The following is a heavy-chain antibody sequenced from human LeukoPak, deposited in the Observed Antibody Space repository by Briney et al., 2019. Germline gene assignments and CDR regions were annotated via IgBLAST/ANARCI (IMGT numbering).Heavy chain of an antibody. J-gene: IGHJ4*02. CDR2: ISGSGGST. D-gene: IGHD2-2*02. CDR3: VKYCSYCSSLTCYILGWALDY. CDR1: GFTFSSYA. Sequence: GGYLRLSCVASGFTFSSYAMSWVRQAPGKGLEWVSSISGSGGSTYYADSVKGRFTISRDNSKITLYLQMDSLRAEDTAVYYCVKYCSYCSSLTCYILGWALDYWGQGTLVTVSS. V-gene: IGHV3-23*01.